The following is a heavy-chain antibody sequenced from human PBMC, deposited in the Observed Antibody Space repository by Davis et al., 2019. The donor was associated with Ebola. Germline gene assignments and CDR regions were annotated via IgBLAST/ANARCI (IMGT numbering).Heavy chain of an antibody. V-gene: IGHV1-8*03. D-gene: IGHD4/OR15-4a*01. CDR3: ARDSERRDDATTLFDI. Sequence: ASVKVSCKASGYTFTSYDINWVRQATGQGLEWMGWMNPNSGNTGYAQKFQGRVTITRNTSISTAYMELSSLRSEDTAVYYCARDSERRDDATTLFDIWGQGTMVTVSS. CDR2: MNPNSGNT. J-gene: IGHJ3*02. CDR1: GYTFTSYD.